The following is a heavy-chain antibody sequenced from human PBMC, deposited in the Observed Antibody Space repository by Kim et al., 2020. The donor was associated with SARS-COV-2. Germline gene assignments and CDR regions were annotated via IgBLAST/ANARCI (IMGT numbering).Heavy chain of an antibody. D-gene: IGHD3-22*01. J-gene: IGHJ4*02. CDR3: ARDRVRDSSGYYQD. CDR2: ISAYNGNT. V-gene: IGHV1-18*01. Sequence: ASVKVSCKASGYTFTSYGISWVRQAPGQWLEWMGWISAYNGNTNYAQKLQGRVTMTTDTSTSTAYMELRSLRSDDTAVYYCARDRVRDSSGYYQDWGQGTLVTVSS. CDR1: GYTFTSYG.